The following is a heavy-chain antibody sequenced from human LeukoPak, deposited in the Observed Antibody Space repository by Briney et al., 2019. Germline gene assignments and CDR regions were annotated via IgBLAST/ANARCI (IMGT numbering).Heavy chain of an antibody. CDR2: INPNSGGT. Sequence: ASMKVSCKASGYTFTGYYMHWVRQAPGQGLEWLGWINPNSGGTNCAQKFQGRVTMTRDTSISTAYMELSRLRSDDTAVYYCARLASIAVAGKGDYWGQGTLVTVSS. CDR1: GYTFTGYY. D-gene: IGHD6-19*01. J-gene: IGHJ4*02. CDR3: ARLASIAVAGKGDY. V-gene: IGHV1-2*02.